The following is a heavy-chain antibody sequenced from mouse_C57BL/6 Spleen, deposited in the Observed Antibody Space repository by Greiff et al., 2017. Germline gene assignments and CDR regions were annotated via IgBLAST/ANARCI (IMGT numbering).Heavy chain of an antibody. V-gene: IGHV3-6*01. J-gene: IGHJ2*01. CDR3: ARSGGNYEGWYYFDY. Sequence: EVKLMESGPGLVKPSQSLSLTCSVTGYSITSGYYWNWIRQFPGNKLEWMGYISYDGSNNYNPSLKNRISITRDTSKNQFFLKLNSVTTEDTATYYCARSGGNYEGWYYFDYWGQGTTLTVSS. D-gene: IGHD2-1*01. CDR1: GYSITSGYY. CDR2: ISYDGSN.